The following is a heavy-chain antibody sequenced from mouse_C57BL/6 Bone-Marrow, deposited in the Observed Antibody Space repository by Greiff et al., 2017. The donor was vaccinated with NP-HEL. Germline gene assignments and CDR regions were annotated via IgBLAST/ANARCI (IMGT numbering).Heavy chain of an antibody. CDR2: ISSCGSYT. CDR1: GFTFSSYG. Sequence: EVQGVESGGDLVKPGGSLKLSCAASGFTFSSYGMSWVRQTPDKRLEWVATISSCGSYTYYPDSVKGRFTISRDNAKNTLYLQMSSLKSEDTAMYDCARRLLRGWFAYWGQGTLVTVSA. CDR3: ARRLLRGWFAY. D-gene: IGHD2-3*01. J-gene: IGHJ3*01. V-gene: IGHV5-6*01.